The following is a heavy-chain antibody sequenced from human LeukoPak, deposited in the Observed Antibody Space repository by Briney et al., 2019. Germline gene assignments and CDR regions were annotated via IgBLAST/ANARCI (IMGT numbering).Heavy chain of an antibody. CDR2: IRYDGSNK. Sequence: GGSLRLSCAASGFTFSSYGMHWVRQAPGKGPEWVAFIRYDGSNKYYADSVKGRFTISRGNSKNTLYLQMNSLRAEDTAVYYCARRAGGYSHPYDYWGQGILVTVSS. CDR3: ARRAGGYSHPYDY. V-gene: IGHV3-30*02. J-gene: IGHJ4*02. D-gene: IGHD4-23*01. CDR1: GFTFSSYG.